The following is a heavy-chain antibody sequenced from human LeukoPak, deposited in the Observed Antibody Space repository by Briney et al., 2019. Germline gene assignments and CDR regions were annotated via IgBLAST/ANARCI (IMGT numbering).Heavy chain of an antibody. CDR2: ISWNSGSI. CDR1: GFTFDDSA. D-gene: IGHD5-24*01. V-gene: IGHV3-9*01. J-gene: IGHJ4*02. CDR3: AKGKRWLQLLYYFDY. Sequence: GGSLRLSCAASGFTFDDSAMHWVRQAPGKGLEWVSGISWNSGSIGYADSVKGRFTISRDNAKNSLYLQMNSLRAEDTALYYCAKGKRWLQLLYYFDYWGQGTLVTVSS.